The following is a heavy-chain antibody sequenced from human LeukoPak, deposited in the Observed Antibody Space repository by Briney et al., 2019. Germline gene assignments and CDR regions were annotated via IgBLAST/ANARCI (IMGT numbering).Heavy chain of an antibody. Sequence: MNWVRQAPGXGLEWVSSISSSSDYIYYADSMKGRFTISRDNAKNSLYLQMNSLRAEDTAVYYCANTYCSGGSCYWAFDYWGQGTLVTVSS. V-gene: IGHV3-21*01. J-gene: IGHJ4*02. CDR3: ANTYCSGGSCYWAFDY. D-gene: IGHD2-15*01. CDR2: ISSSSDYI.